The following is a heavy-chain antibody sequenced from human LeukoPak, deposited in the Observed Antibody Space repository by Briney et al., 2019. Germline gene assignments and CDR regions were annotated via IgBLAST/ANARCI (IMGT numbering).Heavy chain of an antibody. Sequence: PSQTLSLTCTVSGGSINSGGHYWTWIRQPPGKGLEWIGYIYYGASVYYNPSLKSRVTISADRPKNQFSLKLTSVTAADTAVYYCARGYSGYDKKDYYHYYYMDVWGKGTAVTVSS. J-gene: IGHJ6*03. D-gene: IGHD5-12*01. V-gene: IGHV4-30-2*01. CDR3: ARGYSGYDKKDYYHYYYMDV. CDR1: GGSINSGGHY. CDR2: IYYGASV.